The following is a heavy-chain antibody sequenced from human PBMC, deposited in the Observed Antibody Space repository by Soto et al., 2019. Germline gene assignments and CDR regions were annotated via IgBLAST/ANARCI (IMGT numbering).Heavy chain of an antibody. V-gene: IGHV4-39*01. CDR2: IYYIGST. Sequence: ASETLSLTCTVSGGSISSSNYYWGWIRQPPGKGLEWIGSIYYIGSTYSNPSLKSRITISVDTSKNQFSLKLSSVTAADTAVYYCARLGILTGYPRWFDLWGQRTLVTGSS. D-gene: IGHD3-9*01. CDR1: GGSISSSNYY. J-gene: IGHJ5*02. CDR3: ARLGILTGYPRWFDL.